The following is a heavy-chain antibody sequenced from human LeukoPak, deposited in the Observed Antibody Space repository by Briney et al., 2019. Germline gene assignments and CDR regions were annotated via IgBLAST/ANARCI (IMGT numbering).Heavy chain of an antibody. CDR3: VRQGGGDNCR. CDR1: GFTFSTYE. D-gene: IGHD4-23*01. Sequence: GGSLRLSCAASGFTFSTYEMNWVRQAPGKGLEWVSIMYPWGSAFYTDSVKGRFTVTRDESKNMMFLQMNTLRPDDTAMYYCVRQGGGDNCRWGQGALVTVSS. CDR2: MYPWGSA. V-gene: IGHV3-66*02. J-gene: IGHJ4*01.